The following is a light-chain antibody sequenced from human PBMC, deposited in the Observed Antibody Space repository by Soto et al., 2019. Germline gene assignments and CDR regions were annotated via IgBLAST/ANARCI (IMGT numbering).Light chain of an antibody. CDR2: DAS. CDR1: QSLSSGY. CDR3: QQYGSSPT. V-gene: IGKV3-20*01. J-gene: IGKJ1*01. Sequence: PATLSLSPGERVTLSCRASQSLSSGYLAWYQQKFGQAPRLLIYDASRRATGIPERFSGSGSGTDFTLTINRLEPEDFAVYYCQQYGSSPTFGLGTKVDIK.